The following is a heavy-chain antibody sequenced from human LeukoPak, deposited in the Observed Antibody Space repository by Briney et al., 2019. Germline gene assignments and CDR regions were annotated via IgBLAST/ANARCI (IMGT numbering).Heavy chain of an antibody. CDR3: ARDRYGDYVYDY. D-gene: IGHD4-17*01. V-gene: IGHV3-11*05. Sequence: GGSLRLSCAASGFTFSDYYMSWIRQAPGKGLEWVSYISSSSSYTNYADSVKGRFTISRDNAKNSLYLQMNSLGAEDTAVYYCARDRYGDYVYDYWGQGTLVTVSS. J-gene: IGHJ4*02. CDR1: GFTFSDYY. CDR2: ISSSSSYT.